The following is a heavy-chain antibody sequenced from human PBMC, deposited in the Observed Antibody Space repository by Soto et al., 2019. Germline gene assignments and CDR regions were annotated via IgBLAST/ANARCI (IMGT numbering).Heavy chain of an antibody. Sequence: GGSLRLSCAASGFAFSSYPMSWVRQAPEKGLEWVSGISDSGGLTYNADSVKGRFTISRDNSKNTLYLQMNSLRAEDTAVYYCANFFRSGWYYYYYGMDVWGQGTTVTVSS. J-gene: IGHJ6*02. V-gene: IGHV3-23*01. D-gene: IGHD2-15*01. CDR3: ANFFRSGWYYYYYGMDV. CDR1: GFAFSSYP. CDR2: ISDSGGLT.